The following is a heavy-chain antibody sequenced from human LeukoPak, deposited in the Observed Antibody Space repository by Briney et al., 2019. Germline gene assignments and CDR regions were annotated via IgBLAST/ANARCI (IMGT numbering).Heavy chain of an antibody. Sequence: PGGSLRLSCTASGFTFSSYAMGWVRQAPGKGLEWVSIISRSRSHTYYTDSVKGRFTVSTDNSKNTLSLQMNSLRGGDTAVYSCARDRVNRADCGGDCYSAVFDHWGQGILVTVSS. CDR1: GFTFSSYA. CDR3: ARDRVNRADCGGDCYSAVFDH. CDR2: ISRSRSHT. D-gene: IGHD2-21*02. V-gene: IGHV3-23*01. J-gene: IGHJ5*02.